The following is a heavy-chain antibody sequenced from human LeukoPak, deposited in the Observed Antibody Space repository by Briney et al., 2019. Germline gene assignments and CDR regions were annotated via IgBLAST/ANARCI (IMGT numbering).Heavy chain of an antibody. CDR2: ISTSSSTI. D-gene: IGHD2-2*01. V-gene: IGHV3-48*01. J-gene: IGHJ4*02. Sequence: GGSLRLSCAASGFTFSIYSMNWVRQAPGKGLEWVSYISTSSSTIYYADSVKGRFTISRDNSKNTLYLQMNSLRAEDTAVYYCATAIVVVPAAIWCFDYWGQGTLVTVSS. CDR3: ATAIVVVPAAIWCFDY. CDR1: GFTFSIYS.